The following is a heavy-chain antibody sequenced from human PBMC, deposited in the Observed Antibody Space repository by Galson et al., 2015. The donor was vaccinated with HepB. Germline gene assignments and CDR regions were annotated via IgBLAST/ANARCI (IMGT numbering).Heavy chain of an antibody. J-gene: IGHJ4*02. CDR3: ETRSTFGVVISY. V-gene: IGHV1-2*02. Sequence: SVKVSCKASGYTFTGYYMHWVRQAPGQGLEWIGWINPNSGDTVYAQKFQGRVTMTRDTSISTAYMELSRLRSDDTAIYYCETRSTFGVVISYWGQGTLVTVSS. CDR1: GYTFTGYY. CDR2: INPNSGDT. D-gene: IGHD3-3*01.